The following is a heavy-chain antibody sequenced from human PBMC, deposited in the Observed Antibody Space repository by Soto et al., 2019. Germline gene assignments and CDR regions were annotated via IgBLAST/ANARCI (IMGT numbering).Heavy chain of an antibody. V-gene: IGHV3-30-3*01. CDR1: GFTFSSYA. J-gene: IGHJ4*02. CDR3: AREVSYYYYDSSGWL. Sequence: GGSLRLSCAASGFTFSSYAMHWVRQAPGKGLEWVAVISYDGSNKYYADSVKGRFTISRDNSKNTLYLQMNSLRAEDTAVYYCAREVSYYYYDSSGWLWGQGTLVTVSS. D-gene: IGHD3-22*01. CDR2: ISYDGSNK.